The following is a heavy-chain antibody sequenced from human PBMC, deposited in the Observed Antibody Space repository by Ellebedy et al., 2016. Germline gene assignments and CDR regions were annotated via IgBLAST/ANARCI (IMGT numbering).Heavy chain of an antibody. D-gene: IGHD7-27*01. CDR3: ARDLPNWANDY. CDR2: IWYDAKSD. V-gene: IGHV3-33*01. J-gene: IGHJ4*02. Sequence: GGSLRLXXEASGFPFGSHGMHWVRQAPGKGLEWVAVIWYDAKSDYYADSVKGRFTISRDNSKNTLSLHMKSLRDDDTAVYYCARDLPNWANDYWGQGALVTVSS. CDR1: GFPFGSHG.